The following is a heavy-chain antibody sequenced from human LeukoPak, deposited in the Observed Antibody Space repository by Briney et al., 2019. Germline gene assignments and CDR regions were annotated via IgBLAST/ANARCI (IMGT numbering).Heavy chain of an antibody. J-gene: IGHJ4*02. V-gene: IGHV1-18*01. CDR1: GYTFTSYG. CDR2: ISAYNGNT. D-gene: IGHD6-13*01. Sequence: ASVKVSCKASGYTFTSYGISWVRQAPGQGLEWMGWISAYNGNTNYAQKLQGRVTMTTDTSTSTAYMELSSLRSENTAVYYCARAQSSSWYYVLWGQGTLVTVSS. CDR3: ARAQSSSWYYVL.